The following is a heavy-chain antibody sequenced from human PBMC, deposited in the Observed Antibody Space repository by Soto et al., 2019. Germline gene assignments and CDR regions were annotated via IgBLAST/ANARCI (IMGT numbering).Heavy chain of an antibody. CDR3: ARVAFEGAAAYYFDY. D-gene: IGHD6-13*01. V-gene: IGHV4-31*03. CDR1: GGSISSGGYY. J-gene: IGHJ4*02. Sequence: SETLSLTCTVSGGSISSGGYYWSWIRQHPGKGLEWIGYIYYSGSTYYNPSLKSRVTISVDTSKNQFSLKLSSVTAADTAVYYCARVAFEGAAAYYFDYWGQGTLVTVSS. CDR2: IYYSGST.